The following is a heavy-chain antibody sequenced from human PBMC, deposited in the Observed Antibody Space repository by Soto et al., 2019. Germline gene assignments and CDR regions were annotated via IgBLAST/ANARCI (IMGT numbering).Heavy chain of an antibody. V-gene: IGHV3-48*01. CDR2: ISSSSSTI. CDR1: GCTFISYS. CDR3: ARASYDFWSGYHNWFDP. J-gene: IGHJ5*02. Sequence: GVPMRLSCAASGCTFISYSMNWVRKAPGKGLEWVSYISSSSSTIYYADSVKGRFTISRDNAKNSLYLQMNSLRAEDTAVYYCARASYDFWSGYHNWFDPWGQGTLVTVSS. D-gene: IGHD3-3*01.